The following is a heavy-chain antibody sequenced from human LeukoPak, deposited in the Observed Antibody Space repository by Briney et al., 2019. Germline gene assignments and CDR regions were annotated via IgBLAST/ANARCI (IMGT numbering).Heavy chain of an antibody. V-gene: IGHV3-48*01. J-gene: IGHJ4*02. D-gene: IGHD6-13*01. CDR3: ARVRYSSSWLDY. Sequence: PGGSLRLSCAASGFTFSSYGMTWVRQAPGKGLEWVYYADSVKGRFTISRDNAKNSLYLQLNSLRAEDTAVYYCARVRYSSSWLDYWGQGTLVTVSS. CDR1: GFTFSSYG.